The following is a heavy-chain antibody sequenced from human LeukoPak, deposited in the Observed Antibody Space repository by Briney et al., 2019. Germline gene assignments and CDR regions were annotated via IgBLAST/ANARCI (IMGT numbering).Heavy chain of an antibody. CDR2: ISHSGRTM. J-gene: IGHJ6*03. Sequence: GGSLRLSCAASGFTFSDYYMSWIRQAPGKGLEWVSYISHSGRTMYYADSVKGRFTISRDNAKNSLYLQMNSLRAGDTAVYYCARDSIVRGNIGNDMDVWGKGATVTVSS. V-gene: IGHV3-11*01. D-gene: IGHD2-8*01. CDR3: ARDSIVRGNIGNDMDV. CDR1: GFTFSDYY.